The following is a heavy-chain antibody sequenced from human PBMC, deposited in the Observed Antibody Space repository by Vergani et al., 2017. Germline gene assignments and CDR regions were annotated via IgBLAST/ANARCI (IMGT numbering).Heavy chain of an antibody. Sequence: EAYLVQSGGGLVNPGGSLRLSCAASGFNFHSFTMNWVRQAPGRGLEWISSINSSPTETFYADSVKGRFTISRDNAKNTLYLQMDSLRAEDTAVYYCARDGWELLDYFYYMDVWGKGTTVTVSS. V-gene: IGHV3-21*01. D-gene: IGHD1-26*01. CDR1: GFNFHSFT. CDR3: ARDGWELLDYFYYMDV. CDR2: INSSPTET. J-gene: IGHJ6*03.